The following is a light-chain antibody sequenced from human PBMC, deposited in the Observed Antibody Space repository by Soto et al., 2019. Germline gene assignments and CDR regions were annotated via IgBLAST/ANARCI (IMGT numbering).Light chain of an antibody. V-gene: IGLV1-51*01. CDR1: SSNNGGNS. CDR3: GSWDSSLSASV. J-gene: IGLJ1*01. Sequence: QSVLTQPPSVSAAPGKKVTISCSGSSSNNGGNSVSWYQQLPGTAPKLLIYDDNKRPSGIPDRFFGFKSGTSATLGITGFQTGDEADYYCGSWDSSLSASVFGTGTKVTV. CDR2: DDN.